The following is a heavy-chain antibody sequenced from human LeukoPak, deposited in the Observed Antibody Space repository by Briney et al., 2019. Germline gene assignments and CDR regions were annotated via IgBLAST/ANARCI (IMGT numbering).Heavy chain of an antibody. Sequence: GGSLRLSCAASGFTFSSYAMHWVRQAPGKGLEWVAVISYDGSNKYYADSVKGRFTISRDNSKNTLSLQMNSLRAEDTAVYYCARDRATVTTLCDYWGQGTLVTVSS. V-gene: IGHV3-30-3*01. CDR2: ISYDGSNK. D-gene: IGHD4-17*01. CDR3: ARDRATVTTLCDY. CDR1: GFTFSSYA. J-gene: IGHJ4*02.